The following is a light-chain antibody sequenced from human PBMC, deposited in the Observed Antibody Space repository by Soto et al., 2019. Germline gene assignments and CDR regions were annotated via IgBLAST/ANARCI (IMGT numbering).Light chain of an antibody. CDR1: QSISSW. CDR2: KAS. V-gene: IGKV1-5*03. J-gene: IGKJ1*01. Sequence: DIQMTQSPSPLSASVGDRVTITCLASQSISSWLAWYQQKPGKAPKLLIYKASSLESGVPSRFSGSGSGTEFTLTISSLQPDDFATYYCQQYNSYPWTFGQGTKVDIK. CDR3: QQYNSYPWT.